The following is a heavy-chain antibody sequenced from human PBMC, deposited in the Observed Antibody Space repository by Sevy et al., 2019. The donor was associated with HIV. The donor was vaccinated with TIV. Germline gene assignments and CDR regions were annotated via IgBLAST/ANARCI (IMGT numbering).Heavy chain of an antibody. CDR1: GLTLTTTG. CDR3: AGGDTTMITDLDY. J-gene: IGHJ4*02. CDR2: VTSDGTT. Sequence: GGSLRLSCAASGLTLTTTGMSWVRQAPGKGLEWVAGVTSDGTTYYADSVRDRFTVSRDNSKNTLYLQLNSLRSVDTAVFYCAGGDTTMITDLDYWGQGTLVTVSS. D-gene: IGHD3-16*01. V-gene: IGHV3-23*01.